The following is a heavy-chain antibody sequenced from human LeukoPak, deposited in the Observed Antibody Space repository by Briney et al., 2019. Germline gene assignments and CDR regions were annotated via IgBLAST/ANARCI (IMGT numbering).Heavy chain of an antibody. J-gene: IGHJ6*03. CDR1: GFTFSGYW. Sequence: GGSLRLSCAASGFTFSGYWMHWVRQAPGKGLVWVSRINSDGSSTTYADSVKGRFTISRDNAKNTVYLQMNSLRAEDTAVYYCASSGIVGTAGYYYYMAVWGKGTTVTVSS. CDR2: INSDGSST. CDR3: ASSGIVGTAGYYYYMAV. D-gene: IGHD1-26*01. V-gene: IGHV3-74*01.